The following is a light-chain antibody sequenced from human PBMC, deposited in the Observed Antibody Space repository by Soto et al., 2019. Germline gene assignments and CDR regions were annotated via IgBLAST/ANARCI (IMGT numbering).Light chain of an antibody. CDR3: AAWDDSLTSVV. CDR1: SPNIGSNF. V-gene: IGLV1-47*01. CDR2: RNN. Sequence: QLVLTQAPSASGAPGQSIIISCSGSSPNIGSNFVYWYQQFPGTAPKLLILRNNQRPSGVPDRFSGSKSGTSASLAISGLRSEDEADYHCAAWDDSLTSVVFGGGTKLTVL. J-gene: IGLJ2*01.